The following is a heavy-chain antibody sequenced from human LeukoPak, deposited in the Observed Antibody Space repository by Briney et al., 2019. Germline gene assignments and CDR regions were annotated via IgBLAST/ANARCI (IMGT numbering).Heavy chain of an antibody. D-gene: IGHD5-18*01. Sequence: TGGSLRLSCAASGFTFSSHDMHWVRQGTGRGLEWVSSVAGTGDTYYADSVKGRFTISRDNSKNTLYLQMNSLRAEDTAVYYCATLTAMVTFFDYWGQGTLVTVSS. CDR1: GFTFSSHD. J-gene: IGHJ4*02. CDR2: VAGTGDT. V-gene: IGHV3-13*01. CDR3: ATLTAMVTFFDY.